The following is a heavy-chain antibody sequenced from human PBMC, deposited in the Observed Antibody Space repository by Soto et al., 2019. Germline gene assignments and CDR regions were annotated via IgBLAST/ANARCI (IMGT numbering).Heavy chain of an antibody. CDR2: ISGSGGST. CDR3: AKSSHLELPAFYI. CDR1: GFTFSSYA. Sequence: GGSLRLSCAASGFTFSSYAMSWVRQAPGKGLEWVSAISGSGGSTYYADYVKGRFTISRDNSKNTLYRQMASLRSEDSAVYYCAKSSHLELPAFYIWGQVTMVTVSS. D-gene: IGHD1-7*01. J-gene: IGHJ3*02. V-gene: IGHV3-23*01.